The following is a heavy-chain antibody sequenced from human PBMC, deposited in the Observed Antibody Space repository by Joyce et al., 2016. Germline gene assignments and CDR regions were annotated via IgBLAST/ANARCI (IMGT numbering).Heavy chain of an antibody. V-gene: IGHV4-38-2*02. CDR2: VYHSGSP. CDR1: GYSISSGYY. J-gene: IGHJ3*02. D-gene: IGHD1-20*01. Sequence: QVQLQESGPGLVKSSETLSLTCAVSGYSISSGYYWGWIRQPPGKGLEWIGGVYHSGSPYYISSLKGRVTRSIDTSNNHFSLQLTSVTAADTAVYYCARERHENNWEQDDAFDIWGHGTMVTVSS. CDR3: ARERHENNWEQDDAFDI.